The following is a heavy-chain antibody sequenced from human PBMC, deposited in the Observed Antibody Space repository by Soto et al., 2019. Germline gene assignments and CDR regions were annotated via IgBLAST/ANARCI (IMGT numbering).Heavy chain of an antibody. CDR1: GGSFSGYY. J-gene: IGHJ4*02. CDR3: ARGRKYSSSWRAGSGTKYYFDY. CDR2: INHSGST. Sequence: PSETLSLTCAVYGGSFSGYYWSWIRQPPGKGLEWIGEINHSGSTNYNPSLKSRVTISVDTSKNQFSLKLSSVTAADTAVYYCARGRKYSSSWRAGSGTKYYFDYWGQGTLVTVSS. V-gene: IGHV4-34*01. D-gene: IGHD6-13*01.